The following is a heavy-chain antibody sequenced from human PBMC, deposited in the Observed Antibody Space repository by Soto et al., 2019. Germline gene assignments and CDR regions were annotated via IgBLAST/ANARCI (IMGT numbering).Heavy chain of an antibody. J-gene: IGHJ6*02. CDR1: GYTFTSYG. V-gene: IGHV1-18*01. Sequence: ASVKVSCKASGYTFTSYGISWVRQAPGQGLEWMGWIGAYNGNTNYAQKLQGRVTMTTDTSTSTAYMELRSLRSDDTAVYYCASTSGEEKRLLWFGELLYGGMDVWGQGTTVTVSS. CDR3: ASTSGEEKRLLWFGELLYGGMDV. CDR2: IGAYNGNT. D-gene: IGHD3-10*01.